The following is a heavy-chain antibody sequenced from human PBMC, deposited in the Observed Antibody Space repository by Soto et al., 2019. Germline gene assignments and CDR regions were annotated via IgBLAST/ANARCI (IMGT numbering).Heavy chain of an antibody. CDR2: ISGSGGST. CDR1: GFTFSSYA. D-gene: IGHD2-15*01. J-gene: IGHJ3*02. CDR3: AKSTGVVAAFFERPGDI. Sequence: EVQLLESGGGLVQPGGSLRLSCADSGFTFSSYAMSWVRQPPGKGLELVSAISGSGGSTYYADSVKGRFTISSDNSKSTLYREMNSLGAEATAVYYCAKSTGVVAAFFERPGDIWGQGTMVPVAA. V-gene: IGHV3-23*01.